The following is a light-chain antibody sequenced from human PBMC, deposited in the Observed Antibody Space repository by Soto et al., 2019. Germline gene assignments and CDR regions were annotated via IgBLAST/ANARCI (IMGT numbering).Light chain of an antibody. CDR1: QGISSA. CDR2: DAS. V-gene: IGKV1-13*02. J-gene: IGKJ4*01. Sequence: AIQLTQSPSSLSASVGDRVTITCRASQGISSALAWYQQKPGKAPKLLLYDASSLESGLPSRFSGSGSGTNFTLNISSLQPEDFATYYCQQFNSYPRTVGGGTKVEIK. CDR3: QQFNSYPRT.